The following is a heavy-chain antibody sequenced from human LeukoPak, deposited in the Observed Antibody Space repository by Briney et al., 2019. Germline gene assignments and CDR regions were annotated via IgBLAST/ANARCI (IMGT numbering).Heavy chain of an antibody. CDR3: ARHFRPGHYGDYVRSSAFDI. J-gene: IGHJ3*02. D-gene: IGHD4-17*01. V-gene: IGHV4-59*08. CDR2: IYYSGNT. Sequence: PSETLSLTCIVSGGSISSYYWSWIRQPPGKGLEWIGYIYYSGNTNYNSSLRSRVTISVDTSKNQFSLKLSSVTAADTAVYYCARHFRPGHYGDYVRSSAFDIWGQGTLVTVSS. CDR1: GGSISSYY.